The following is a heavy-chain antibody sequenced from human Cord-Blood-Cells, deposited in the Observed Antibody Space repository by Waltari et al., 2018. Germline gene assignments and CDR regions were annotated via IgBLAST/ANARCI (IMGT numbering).Heavy chain of an antibody. D-gene: IGHD2-21*02. J-gene: IGHJ4*02. V-gene: IGHV3-74*01. CDR3: AREHIVVVTAIDY. CDR2: INSDGSRT. CDR1: GFTFSSYW. Sequence: EVQLVESGGGLVQPGGSLRLSCDASGFTFSSYWMHWVRQAPGKGLVWVSRINSDGSRTSYADSVKGRFTISRDNAKNTLYLQMNSLRAEDTAVYYCAREHIVVVTAIDYWGQGTLVTVSS.